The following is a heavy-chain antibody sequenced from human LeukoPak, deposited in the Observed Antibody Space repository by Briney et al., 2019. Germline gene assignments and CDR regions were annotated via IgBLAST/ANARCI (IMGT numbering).Heavy chain of an antibody. J-gene: IGHJ3*02. Sequence: ASVKVSCKVSGYTLTELSMHWVRQAPGKGLEWMGGFDPEDGETIYAQKFQGRVTMTEDTSTDTAYMELSSLRSEDTAVYYCATYYGDYTIFSFDIWGQGTMVTVSS. CDR3: ATYYGDYTIFSFDI. CDR1: GYTLTELS. D-gene: IGHD4-17*01. V-gene: IGHV1-24*01. CDR2: FDPEDGET.